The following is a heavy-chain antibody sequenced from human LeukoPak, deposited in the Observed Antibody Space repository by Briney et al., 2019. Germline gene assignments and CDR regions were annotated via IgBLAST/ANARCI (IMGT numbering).Heavy chain of an antibody. CDR3: ATLRKYCSGGSCYIFDY. V-gene: IGHV1-2*06. Sequence: ASVKVSCKASGYTFTGYYMHLVRQAPGQGLEWMGRINPNSGGTNYAQKFQGRVTMTRDTSISTAYMELSRLRSDDTAVYYCATLRKYCSGGSCYIFDYWGQGTLVTVSS. CDR2: INPNSGGT. CDR1: GYTFTGYY. J-gene: IGHJ4*02. D-gene: IGHD2-15*01.